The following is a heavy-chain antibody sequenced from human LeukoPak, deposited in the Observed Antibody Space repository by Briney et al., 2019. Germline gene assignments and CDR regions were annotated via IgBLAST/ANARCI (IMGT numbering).Heavy chain of an antibody. CDR3: ARDHYDYVWGSYRYSDY. V-gene: IGHV4-38-2*02. CDR2: VYRSGST. J-gene: IGHJ4*02. CDR1: GYPITSSYY. Sequence: SETLSLTCAVSGYPITSSYYWGWIRQSPEKGLEWIGSVYRSGSTYYNLSLKSRVTISVDTSKNQFSLRLSSVTAADTAVYYCARDHYDYVWGSYRYSDYWGQGTLVTVSS. D-gene: IGHD3-16*02.